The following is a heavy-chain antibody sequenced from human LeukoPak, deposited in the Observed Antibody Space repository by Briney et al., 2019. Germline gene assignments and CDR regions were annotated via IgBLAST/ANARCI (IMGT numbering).Heavy chain of an antibody. V-gene: IGHV3-30-3*01. J-gene: IGHJ3*02. Sequence: GGSLRLSCAASGFTFSRYPMHWVRQAPGKGLEWVAVLSSDGTDKHYADSVKGRFTISRDNSKNTLYLQMNSLRGEDTAVYYCARGFCNGGSCSGAFDIWGQGTMVTVSS. CDR1: GFTFSRYP. CDR3: ARGFCNGGSCSGAFDI. D-gene: IGHD2-15*01. CDR2: LSSDGTDK.